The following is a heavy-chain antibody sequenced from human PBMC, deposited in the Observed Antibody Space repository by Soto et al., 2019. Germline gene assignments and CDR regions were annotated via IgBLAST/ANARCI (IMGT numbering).Heavy chain of an antibody. CDR2: ISGSGGST. D-gene: IGHD2-8*01. J-gene: IGHJ5*02. Sequence: PGGSLRLSCAASGFTFSSYAMSWVRQAPGKGLEWVSAISGSGGSTYYADSVKGRFTISRDNSKNTLYLQMNSLRAEDTAVYYCSKGFYCTNGVCSPNWFDPWGQGTLVTVSS. CDR1: GFTFSSYA. CDR3: SKGFYCTNGVCSPNWFDP. V-gene: IGHV3-23*01.